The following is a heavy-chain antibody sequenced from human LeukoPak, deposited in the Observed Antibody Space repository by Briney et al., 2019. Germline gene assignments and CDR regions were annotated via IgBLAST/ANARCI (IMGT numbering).Heavy chain of an antibody. CDR1: GFTFDDYG. CDR3: AVGGSPGAFDI. J-gene: IGHJ3*02. D-gene: IGHD3-10*01. Sequence: GGSLRLSCAASGFTFDDYGMSWVRQVPGKGLEWVSGINWNGSGAGYADSVKGRFTISRDNAKNSLYLQMNSLRAEDTAVYYCAVGGSPGAFDIWGQGTMVTVSS. V-gene: IGHV3-20*04. CDR2: INWNGSGA.